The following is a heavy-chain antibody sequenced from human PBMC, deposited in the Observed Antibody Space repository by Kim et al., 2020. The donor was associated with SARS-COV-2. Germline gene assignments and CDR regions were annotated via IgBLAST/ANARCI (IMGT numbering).Heavy chain of an antibody. V-gene: IGHV2-70*01. Sequence: YYRTSLKTRLTISRDTSKNQVVLTMTNMDPVDTATYYCARIVDPPYYMDVWGKGTTVTVSS. CDR3: ARIVDPPYYMDV. D-gene: IGHD5-12*01. J-gene: IGHJ6*03.